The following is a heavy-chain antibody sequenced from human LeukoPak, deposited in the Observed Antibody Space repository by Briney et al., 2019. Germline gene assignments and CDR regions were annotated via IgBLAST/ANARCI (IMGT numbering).Heavy chain of an antibody. J-gene: IGHJ4*02. CDR2: IKQDGSAK. D-gene: IGHD1-26*01. V-gene: IGHV3-7*05. CDR3: ARGVGGDD. CDR1: GFTFSSAS. Sequence: PGGSLRLSCVASGFTFSSASMSWVRQALGKGLEWVANIKQDGSAKNYVDSVKGRFTISRDNAKNSLSLQMNSLRAEDTAVYYCARGVGGDDWGQGTLVTVSS.